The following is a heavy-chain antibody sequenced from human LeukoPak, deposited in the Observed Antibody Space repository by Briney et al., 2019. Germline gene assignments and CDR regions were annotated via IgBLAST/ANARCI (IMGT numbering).Heavy chain of an antibody. D-gene: IGHD6-6*01. V-gene: IGHV4-30-2*01. CDR3: ARVPSSSGFHYYYYMDV. J-gene: IGHJ6*03. CDR2: IYHSGST. Sequence: SETLSLTCAVSGGSISSGGYSWSWIRQPPGKGLEWIGYIYHSGSTYYNPSLKSRVTISVDTSKNQFSLKLSSVTAADTAVYYCARVPSSSGFHYYYYMDVWGKGTTVTVSS. CDR1: GGSISSGGYS.